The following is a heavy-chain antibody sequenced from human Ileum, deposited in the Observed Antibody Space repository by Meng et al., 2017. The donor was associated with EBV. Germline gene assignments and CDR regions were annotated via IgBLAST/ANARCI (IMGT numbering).Heavy chain of an antibody. CDR1: GGSVSSGGNY. J-gene: IGHJ4*02. D-gene: IGHD6-19*01. CDR2: IYNSGST. V-gene: IGHV4-61*08. Sequence: SGPGLVKPSGTLSLTGCVSGGSVSSGGNYWSWIRQPPGKGLEWIGYIYNSGSTNYNPSLKSRVTISVDTSKNQFSLKLSSVTAADTAVYYCARDGYSSGSDWGQGTLVTVSS. CDR3: ARDGYSSGSD.